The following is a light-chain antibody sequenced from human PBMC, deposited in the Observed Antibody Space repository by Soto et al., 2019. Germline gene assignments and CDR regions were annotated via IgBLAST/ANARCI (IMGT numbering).Light chain of an antibody. Sequence: EIVLTQSPGTLSLSPGERATLSCRASQSVGSSYLAWYQQKPGQAPRLLIYGASSRATGIPDRFSGSGSGTDFTLTISRLEPEDFAVYYCQQYANLPRTFGQGTKVEIK. J-gene: IGKJ1*01. V-gene: IGKV3-20*01. CDR2: GAS. CDR1: QSVGSSY. CDR3: QQYANLPRT.